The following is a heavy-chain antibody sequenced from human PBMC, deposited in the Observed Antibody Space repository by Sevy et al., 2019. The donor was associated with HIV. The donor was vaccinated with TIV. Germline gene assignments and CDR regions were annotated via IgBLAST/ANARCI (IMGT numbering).Heavy chain of an antibody. CDR1: GFTFSNYD. CDR3: ARLFYCGSDCYYLDY. D-gene: IGHD2-21*02. V-gene: IGHV3-30*15. J-gene: IGHJ4*02. Sequence: GGYLRLSCAASGFTFSNYDMHWVRQAPGKGLEWVAVISHDGNYKNYADSVKVRFTISRDDFKNTLYLQMSSLRPEDSAVYFCARLFYCGSDCYYLDYWGQGAMVTVSS. CDR2: ISHDGNYK.